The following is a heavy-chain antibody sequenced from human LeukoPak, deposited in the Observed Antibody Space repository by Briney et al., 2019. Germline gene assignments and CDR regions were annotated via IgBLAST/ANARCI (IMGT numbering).Heavy chain of an antibody. V-gene: IGHV1-2*02. CDR3: ARAERIQLWLYGMDV. CDR1: GYTFTSYG. D-gene: IGHD5-18*01. Sequence: ASVKVSCKASGYTFTSYGISWVRQAPGQGLEWMGWINPNSGGTNYAQKFQGRVTMTRDTSISTAYMELSRLRSDDTAVYYCARAERIQLWLYGMDVWGQGTTVTVSS. J-gene: IGHJ6*02. CDR2: INPNSGGT.